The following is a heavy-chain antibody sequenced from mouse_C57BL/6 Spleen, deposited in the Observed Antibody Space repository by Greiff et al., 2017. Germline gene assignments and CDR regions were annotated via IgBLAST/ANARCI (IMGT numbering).Heavy chain of an antibody. CDR2: IDPETGGT. CDR3: TRWDYPYYFDY. V-gene: IGHV1-15*01. D-gene: IGHD2-4*01. Sequence: VQLQQSGAELVRPGASVTLSCKASGYTFTDYEMHWVKQTPVHGLEWSGAIDPETGGTAYNQKFKGKAILTADKSSRTAYMELRSLTSEDSAVYYCTRWDYPYYFDYWGQGTTLTVSS. J-gene: IGHJ2*01. CDR1: GYTFTDYE.